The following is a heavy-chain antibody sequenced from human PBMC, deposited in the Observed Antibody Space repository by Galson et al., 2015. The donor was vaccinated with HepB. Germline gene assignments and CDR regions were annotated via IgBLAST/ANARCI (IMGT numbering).Heavy chain of an antibody. V-gene: IGHV3-23*01. CDR3: ATWVIVVVVAATPFDY. CDR1: GFTFSSYA. J-gene: IGHJ4*02. CDR2: ISGSGGST. D-gene: IGHD2-15*01. Sequence: SLRLSCAASGFTFSSYAMSWVRQAPGKGLEWVSAISGSGGSTYYADSVKGRFTISRDNSKNTLYLQMNGLRAEDTAVYYCATWVIVVVVAATPFDYWGQGTLVTVSS.